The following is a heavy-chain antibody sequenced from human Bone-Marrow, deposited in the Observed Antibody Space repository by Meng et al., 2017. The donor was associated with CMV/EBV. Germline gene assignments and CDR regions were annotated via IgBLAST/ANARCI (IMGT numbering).Heavy chain of an antibody. CDR2: ISGSGGST. D-gene: IGHD2-2*02. CDR1: GFTFSSYA. V-gene: IGHV3-23*01. Sequence: GGSLRLSCAASGFTFSSYAMSWVRQAPGKGLEWVSVISGSGGSTYYADSVKGRFTISRDNPKNSLSLQMSSLRAEDTAVYYCARSRVGSAAIPGDYWGQGTLVTVSS. J-gene: IGHJ4*02. CDR3: ARSRVGSAAIPGDY.